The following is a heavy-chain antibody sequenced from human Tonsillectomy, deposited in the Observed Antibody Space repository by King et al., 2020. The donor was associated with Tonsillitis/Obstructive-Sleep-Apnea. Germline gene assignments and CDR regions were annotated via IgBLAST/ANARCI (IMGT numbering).Heavy chain of an antibody. CDR2: INPKSGGT. Sequence: VKLVESGAEVKKPGASVKVSCKASGYTFTGYYMHWVRQAPGQGLEWMGWINPKSGGTNYAQQFQGRVTMTRDTSISAAYMELSRLRSDDTAVYYCAGVAYYYDSSGPLDYWGQGTLVTVSS. V-gene: IGHV1-2*02. J-gene: IGHJ4*02. CDR1: GYTFTGYY. CDR3: AGVAYYYDSSGPLDY. D-gene: IGHD3-22*01.